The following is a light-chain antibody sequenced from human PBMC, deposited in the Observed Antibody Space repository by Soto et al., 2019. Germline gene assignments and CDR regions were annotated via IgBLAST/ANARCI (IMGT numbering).Light chain of an antibody. V-gene: IGLV3-1*01. CDR3: QAWDSSTAV. CDR2: QDS. CDR1: KLGDKY. Sequence: SYELTQPPSVSVYPGQTASITCSGDKLGDKYACWYQQKPGQSPVLVIYQDSKRPSGLPERFSGSNSGTTATLTISGTQAMDEDDYSCQAWDSSTAVFGGGTKLTVL. J-gene: IGLJ3*02.